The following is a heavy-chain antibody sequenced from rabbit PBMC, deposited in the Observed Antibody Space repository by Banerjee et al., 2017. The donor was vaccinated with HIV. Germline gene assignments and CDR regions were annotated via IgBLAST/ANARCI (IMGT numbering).Heavy chain of an antibody. J-gene: IGHJ4*01. CDR2: IYTGSSGRT. Sequence: QEQLEESGGDLVKPEGSLTLTCTASGFTISSSYYMCWVRQAPGKGLEWIACIYTGSSGRTDYASWAKGRFTISKTSSTTVTLQMTSLTAADTATYLCARDLAGVIGWNFNLWSPGTLVTVS. V-gene: IGHV1S45*01. D-gene: IGHD4-1*01. CDR3: ARDLAGVIGWNFNL. CDR1: GFTISSSYY.